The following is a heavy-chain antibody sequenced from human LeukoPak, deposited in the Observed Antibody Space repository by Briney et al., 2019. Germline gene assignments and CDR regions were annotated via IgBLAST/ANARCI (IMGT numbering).Heavy chain of an antibody. D-gene: IGHD4-17*01. CDR1: KFPFSSYW. CDR3: ARDDYGDLVSFNY. J-gene: IGHJ4*02. Sequence: GGSLRLSCVTSKFPFSSYWMSWVRQAPGKGLEWVSYISSSGSTIYYADSVKGRFTISRDNAKNSLYLQMNSLRAEDTAVYYCARDDYGDLVSFNYWGQGTLVTVSS. CDR2: ISSSGSTI. V-gene: IGHV3-11*04.